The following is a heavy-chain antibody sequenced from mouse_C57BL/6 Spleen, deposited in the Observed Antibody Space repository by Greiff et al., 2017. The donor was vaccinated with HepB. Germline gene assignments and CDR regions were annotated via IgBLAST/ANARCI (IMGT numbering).Heavy chain of an antibody. J-gene: IGHJ2*01. V-gene: IGHV1-5*01. CDR3: TRITTVGDYFDY. Sequence: EVQLQQSGTVLARPGASVKMSCKTSGYTFTSYWMHWVKQRPGQGLEWIGAIYPGNSDTSYNQKFKGKAKLTAVTSASTAYMELSSLTNEDSAVYYCTRITTVGDYFDYWGQGTTLTVSS. CDR2: IYPGNSDT. D-gene: IGHD1-1*01. CDR1: GYTFTSYW.